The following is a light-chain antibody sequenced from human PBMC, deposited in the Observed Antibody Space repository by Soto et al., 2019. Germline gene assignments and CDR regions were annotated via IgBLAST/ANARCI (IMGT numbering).Light chain of an antibody. CDR3: QHYNNWPLT. Sequence: EIVMTQSPATLSVSPGERATLSCRASQSFSSNLAWYQQKPGHAPRLLIYGASSRPTGIPDRFSGSGSGTDFSLTISRLEPEDFAVYYCQHYNNWPLTFGQGTKV. CDR1: QSFSSN. V-gene: IGKV3D-15*01. J-gene: IGKJ1*01. CDR2: GAS.